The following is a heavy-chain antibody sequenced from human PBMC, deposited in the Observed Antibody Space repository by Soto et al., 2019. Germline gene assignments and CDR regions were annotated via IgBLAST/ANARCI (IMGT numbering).Heavy chain of an antibody. Sequence: ASVKVSCKASGYTFTSYDINWVRQATGQGLEWMGWMNPNSGNTAYAQKFQGRVTMTRNTSISTAYMELSSLRSEDTAVYYCARHWVVLVVAASGDYSYGFDRWGQGTMFPV. CDR3: ARHWVVLVVAASGDYSYGFDR. J-gene: IGHJ3*01. CDR2: MNPNSGNT. D-gene: IGHD2-15*01. CDR1: GYTFTSYD. V-gene: IGHV1-8*01.